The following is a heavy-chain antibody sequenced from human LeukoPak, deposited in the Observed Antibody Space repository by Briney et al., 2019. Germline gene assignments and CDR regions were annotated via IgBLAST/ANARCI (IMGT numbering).Heavy chain of an antibody. J-gene: IGHJ4*02. CDR1: GFTVSSDY. CDR3: ARVEMATKSLEN. Sequence: PGGSLRLSCAASGFTVSSDYMSWVRQAPGKGLEWVSIIYTGDKTEYADSVKGRLTISRDNSGNSLYLQMNSLRVEDTAVYYCARVEMATKSLENWGQGTPVTVSS. D-gene: IGHD5-24*01. V-gene: IGHV3-66*01. CDR2: IYTGDKT.